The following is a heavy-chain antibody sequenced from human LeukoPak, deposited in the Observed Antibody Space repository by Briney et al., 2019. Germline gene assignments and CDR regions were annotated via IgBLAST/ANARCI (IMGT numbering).Heavy chain of an antibody. D-gene: IGHD3-3*01. Sequence: PSETLSLTCTVSCGSISSYYWSWIRQPAGKGLEWIGRIYTNGSTNYNPSLKSRVTMSVDTSKNQFSLKLSSVTAADTAVYYCARGTIFGVVIKAFDIWGQGTMVTVSS. V-gene: IGHV4-4*07. CDR2: IYTNGST. CDR1: CGSISSYY. CDR3: ARGTIFGVVIKAFDI. J-gene: IGHJ3*02.